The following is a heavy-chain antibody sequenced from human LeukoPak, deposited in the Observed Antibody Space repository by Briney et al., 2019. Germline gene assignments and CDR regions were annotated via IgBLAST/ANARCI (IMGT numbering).Heavy chain of an antibody. CDR2: INPNSGGT. D-gene: IGHD5-12*01. CDR1: GYTFTGYY. J-gene: IGHJ4*02. Sequence: ASVKVSCKASGYTFTGYYMHWVRQAPGQGGEWMGWINPNSGGTNYAQKFQGWVTMTRDTSISTAYMELSRLRSDDTAVYYCARGYGGYAGLADYWGQGTLVTVSS. CDR3: ARGYGGYAGLADY. V-gene: IGHV1-2*04.